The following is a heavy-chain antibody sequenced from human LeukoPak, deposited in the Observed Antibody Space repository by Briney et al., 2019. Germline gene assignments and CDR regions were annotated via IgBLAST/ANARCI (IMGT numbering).Heavy chain of an antibody. CDR2: ISWNSGSI. CDR3: AKDIYTSPYSYGTYFDY. Sequence: PGGSLRLSCAASGFTFDDYAMHWVRHAPGKGLEWVSGISWNSGSIGYADSVKGRFTISRDNAKNSLYLQMNSLRAEDTALYYCAKDIYTSPYSYGTYFDYWGQGTLVTVSS. V-gene: IGHV3-9*01. CDR1: GFTFDDYA. D-gene: IGHD5-18*01. J-gene: IGHJ4*02.